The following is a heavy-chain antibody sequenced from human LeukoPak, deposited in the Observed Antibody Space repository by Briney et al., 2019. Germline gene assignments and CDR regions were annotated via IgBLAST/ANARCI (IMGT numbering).Heavy chain of an antibody. CDR1: GGSSSGYY. V-gene: IGHV4-34*01. D-gene: IGHD3-10*01. CDR2: INHSGSA. Sequence: PSETLCLTRAVYGGSSSGYYWSWLPPRPGKGVEWIGEINHSGSANFNPSLTSRVTLSVETSKNQFSLVLSSVPPADTAVYCCARRGATMVRGTKLDYYFGMDLWG. CDR3: ARRGATMVRGTKLDYYFGMDL. J-gene: IGHJ6*02.